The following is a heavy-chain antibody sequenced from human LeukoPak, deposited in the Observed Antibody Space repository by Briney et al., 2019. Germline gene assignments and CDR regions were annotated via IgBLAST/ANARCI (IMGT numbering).Heavy chain of an antibody. CDR2: INHSGST. Sequence: SETLSLTCAVSGGSFSGYYWSWIRQPPGKGLEWIGEINHSGSTNYNPSLKSRVTISVDTSKNQFSLKLSSVTAADTAVYYCARTGVLWFGESLWFDYWGQGTLVTVSS. CDR1: GGSFSGYY. CDR3: ARTGVLWFGESLWFDY. J-gene: IGHJ4*02. V-gene: IGHV4-34*01. D-gene: IGHD3-10*01.